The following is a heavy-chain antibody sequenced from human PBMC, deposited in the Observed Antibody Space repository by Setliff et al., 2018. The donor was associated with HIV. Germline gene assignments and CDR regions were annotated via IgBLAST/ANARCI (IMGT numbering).Heavy chain of an antibody. CDR1: SYSISSGYY. J-gene: IGHJ4*02. CDR2: IYHSGST. CDR3: ARVQVSGTYPIDY. V-gene: IGHV4-38-2*01. D-gene: IGHD3-10*01. Sequence: SETLSLTCAVSSYSISSGYYWGWIRQPPGKGLEWIGNIYHSGSTYYNPSLKSRVTISVDTSKNQFSLKLSSVTAADTAVYCCARVQVSGTYPIDYWGQGTLVTVSS.